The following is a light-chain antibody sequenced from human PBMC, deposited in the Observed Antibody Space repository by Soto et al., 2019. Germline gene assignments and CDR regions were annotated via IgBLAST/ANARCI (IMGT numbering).Light chain of an antibody. Sequence: QSALTQPPSASGSPGQSVTISCTGTSSVVGGYNYVSWYQHHPGKAPKLMIYEVTKRPSGVPDRFSGSKSGNTASLTVSGLQAEDEADYYCSSYAGSNNFVLFGGGTKLTVL. CDR3: SSYAGSNNFVL. V-gene: IGLV2-8*01. CDR1: SSVVGGYNY. CDR2: EVT. J-gene: IGLJ2*01.